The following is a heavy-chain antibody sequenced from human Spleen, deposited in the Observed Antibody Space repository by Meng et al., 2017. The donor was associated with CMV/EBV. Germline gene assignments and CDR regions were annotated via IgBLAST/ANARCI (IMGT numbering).Heavy chain of an antibody. D-gene: IGHD2-2*01. CDR3: ARDADILLAPDARSDY. J-gene: IGHJ4*02. CDR1: GYTFTDYY. CDR2: INPKSGGK. V-gene: IGHV1-2*02. Sequence: ASVKVSCKASGYTFTDYYIHWVRQAPGQGLEWMGWINPKSGGKNYAQRFRGRVTMTRDTSVSTTYMELSRLTSDDTAVYYCARDADILLAPDARSDYWGQGTLVTVSS.